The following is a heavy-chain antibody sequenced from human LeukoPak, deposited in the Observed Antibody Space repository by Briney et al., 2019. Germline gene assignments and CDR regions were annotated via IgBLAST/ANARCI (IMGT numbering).Heavy chain of an antibody. V-gene: IGHV3-74*01. Sequence: GGSLRLSCVGSGFTFSSYWMHWVRQGPGKGLEWVSRISIDGSTTTYADSVKGRFTISRDNSKNTLYLQMNSLRAEDTAVYYCARDRGSSWYQPYTLDLDYWGQGTLVTVS. J-gene: IGHJ4*02. CDR3: ARDRGSSWYQPYTLDLDY. CDR1: GFTFSSYW. CDR2: ISIDGSTT. D-gene: IGHD6-13*01.